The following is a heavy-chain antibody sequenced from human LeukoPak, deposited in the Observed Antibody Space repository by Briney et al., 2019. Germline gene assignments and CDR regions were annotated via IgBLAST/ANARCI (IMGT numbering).Heavy chain of an antibody. J-gene: IGHJ4*02. D-gene: IGHD6-13*01. CDR1: GGSIHGYY. V-gene: IGHV4-4*07. Sequence: SETLSLTCTVFGGSIHGYYWTWIRRSPGKGLEWIGRVQINENNDYNPSLWSRLTLSLDTSKNQFSLNLTSVTAADTAIYYCARESVAAGTRWFDYWGQGTLVTVSS. CDR3: ARESVAAGTRWFDY. CDR2: VQINENN.